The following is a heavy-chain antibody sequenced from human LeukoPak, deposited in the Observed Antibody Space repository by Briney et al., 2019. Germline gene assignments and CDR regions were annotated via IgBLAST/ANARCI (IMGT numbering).Heavy chain of an antibody. CDR2: IKKDGSEK. D-gene: IGHD5-24*01. CDR1: GFTFSSYW. CDR3: ASSTVEMATILDQD. J-gene: IGHJ4*02. Sequence: GGSLRLSCAASGFTFSSYWMTWVRQAPGKGLEWVANIKKDGSEKYYVDSVKGRFTISRDNAKNSLYLQMNSLRAEDTAVYYCASSTVEMATILDQDWGQGTLVIVSS. V-gene: IGHV3-7*01.